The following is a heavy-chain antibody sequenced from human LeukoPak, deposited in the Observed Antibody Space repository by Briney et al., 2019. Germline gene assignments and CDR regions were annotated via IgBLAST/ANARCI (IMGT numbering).Heavy chain of an antibody. D-gene: IGHD2-2*01. V-gene: IGHV4-59*08. J-gene: IGHJ4*02. CDR2: IYYSGST. Sequence: SETLSLTCTVSGGSISSYYWSWIRQPPGKGLEWIGYIYYSGSTNYNPSLKSRVTISVDTSKNQFSLKLSSVTAADTAVYYCASGYCSSTSCPGPDYWGQGTLVTVSS. CDR3: ASGYCSSTSCPGPDY. CDR1: GGSISSYY.